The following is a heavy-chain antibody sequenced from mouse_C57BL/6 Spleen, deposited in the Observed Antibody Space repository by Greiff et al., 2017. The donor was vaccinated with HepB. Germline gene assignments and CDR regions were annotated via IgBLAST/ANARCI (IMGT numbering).Heavy chain of an antibody. J-gene: IGHJ2*01. D-gene: IGHD2-1*01. Sequence: EVKVVESGGGLAKPGGSLKLSCAASGFTFSSYAMSWVRQTPEKRLEWVATISDGGSYTYYPDNVKGRFTISRDNAKNNLYLQMSHLKSEDTAMYYCAREGGNYYFDYWGQGTTLTVSS. V-gene: IGHV5-4*01. CDR3: AREGGNYYFDY. CDR1: GFTFSSYA. CDR2: ISDGGSYT.